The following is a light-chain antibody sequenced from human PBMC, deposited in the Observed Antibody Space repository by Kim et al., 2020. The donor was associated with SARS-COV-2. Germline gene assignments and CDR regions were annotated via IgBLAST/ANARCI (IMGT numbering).Light chain of an antibody. V-gene: IGLV1-40*01. CDR2: DTN. CDR1: SSNIGSYYD. CDR3: QSYDKSLGGWV. Sequence: QSVLTQPPSVSGAPGQRVTISCTGSSSNIGSYYDVHWYRQLPGTAPKLLIYDTNLRPSGVPDRFSGSKSGTSASLAITGLLADDEADYHCQSYDKSLGGWVFGGGTQLTVL. J-gene: IGLJ3*02.